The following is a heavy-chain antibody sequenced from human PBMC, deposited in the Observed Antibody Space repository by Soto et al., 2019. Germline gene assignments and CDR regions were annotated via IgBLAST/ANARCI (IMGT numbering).Heavy chain of an antibody. D-gene: IGHD2-2*01. J-gene: IGHJ3*02. CDR1: GGSISSYY. CDR2: IYYSGST. CDR3: ATSLGYCSSTSCYAAFDI. Sequence: SETLSLTCTVSGGSISSYYWSWIRQPPGKGLEWIGYIYYSGSTNYNPSLKSRVTISVDTSKNQFSLKLSSVTAADTAVYYCATSLGYCSSTSCYAAFDIWGQGTMVTVSS. V-gene: IGHV4-59*08.